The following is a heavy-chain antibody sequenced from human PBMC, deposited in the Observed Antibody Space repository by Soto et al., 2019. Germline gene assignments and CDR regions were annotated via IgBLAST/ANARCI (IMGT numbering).Heavy chain of an antibody. Sequence: GSLRLSCAASGFTFSSYGMHWVRQAPGKGLEWVAVIWYDGSNKYYADSVKGRFTISRDNSKNTLYLQMNSLRAEDTAVYYCARDPAVLRYFDWFFDYWGQGTLVTVSS. CDR2: IWYDGSNK. CDR3: ARDPAVLRYFDWFFDY. V-gene: IGHV3-33*01. CDR1: GFTFSSYG. D-gene: IGHD3-9*01. J-gene: IGHJ4*02.